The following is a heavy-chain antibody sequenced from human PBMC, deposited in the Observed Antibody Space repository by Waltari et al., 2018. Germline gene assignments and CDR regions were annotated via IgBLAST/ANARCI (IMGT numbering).Heavy chain of an antibody. CDR1: GYTFTSSA. CDR3: TREVVPAATIVVNWFDP. Sequence: QVQLVQSGSELKKPGASVKVSCKASGYTFTSSAITWVRQAPGQGLELTGWIITSSGNPTYAQGFTGRFVFSLDTSVSTAYLQINNLQADDTAIYYCTREVVPAATIVVNWFDPWGQGTLVTVSS. D-gene: IGHD2-2*01. J-gene: IGHJ5*02. CDR2: IITSSGNP. V-gene: IGHV7-4-1*02.